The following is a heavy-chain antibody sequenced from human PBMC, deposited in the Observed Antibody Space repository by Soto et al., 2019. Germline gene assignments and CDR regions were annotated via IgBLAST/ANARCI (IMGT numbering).Heavy chain of an antibody. D-gene: IGHD2-8*02. CDR3: ARDKITGLFDY. J-gene: IGHJ4*02. Sequence: SETLCLTCAVYGGSFSGYYWTWIRQPPGTGLEWIGEINHSGSTNYNPSLKSRVTISVDTSENQFSLKLTSVTAADTAVYYCARDKITGLFDYWGQGTLVTVSS. V-gene: IGHV4-34*01. CDR1: GGSFSGYY. CDR2: INHSGST.